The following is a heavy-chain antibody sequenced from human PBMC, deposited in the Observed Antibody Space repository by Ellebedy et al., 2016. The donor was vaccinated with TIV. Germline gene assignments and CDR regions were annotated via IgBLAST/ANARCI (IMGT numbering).Heavy chain of an antibody. J-gene: IGHJ4*02. D-gene: IGHD2-21*01. V-gene: IGHV3-7*01. CDR3: AREVGGGGAY. Sequence: GESLKISCAASGFTFSSYWMHWVRQAPGKGLEWVANIKQDGSVKKYVDSVKGRFTISRDNGKNSPYLQMNSLRGEDTAVYYCAREVGGGGAYWGQGTLVTVSS. CDR2: IKQDGSVK. CDR1: GFTFSSYW.